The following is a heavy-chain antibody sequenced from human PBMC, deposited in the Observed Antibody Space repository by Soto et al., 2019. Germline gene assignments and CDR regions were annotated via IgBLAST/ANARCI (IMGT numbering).Heavy chain of an antibody. CDR2: MSSSGDS. CDR1: GASFSDYF. Sequence: PSETLSLTCDVSGASFSDYFWSWIRQPPGKGLEWLGYMSSSGDSISNPALKSRITISPDMTRNHVALNLSSLTDADTAVYYCARSSLTFCAGVFHDFDFWGQGTLVTVSS. V-gene: IGHV4-4*08. J-gene: IGHJ4*02. CDR3: ARSSLTFCAGVFHDFDF. D-gene: IGHD3-16*01.